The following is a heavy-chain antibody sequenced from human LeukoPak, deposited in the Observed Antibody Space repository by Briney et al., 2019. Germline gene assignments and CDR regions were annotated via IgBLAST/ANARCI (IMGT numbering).Heavy chain of an antibody. J-gene: IGHJ3*02. CDR2: ITYNGRST. CDR3: AREDMTDAFDI. V-gene: IGHV3-48*04. Sequence: GGSLRLSCAASGFTFSSYSMNWVRQAPGKGLEWIAYITYNGRSTQYADSVKGRLTISRDNAKNSLYLQLNSLRGEDTAIYYCAREDMTDAFDIWGQGTMVTVSS. CDR1: GFTFSSYS.